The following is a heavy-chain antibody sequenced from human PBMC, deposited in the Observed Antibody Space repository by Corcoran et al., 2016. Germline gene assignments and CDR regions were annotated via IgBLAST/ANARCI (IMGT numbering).Heavy chain of an antibody. V-gene: IGHV4-34*01. CDR2: INHSGIT. D-gene: IGHD5-12*01. Sequence: QVQLQQWGAGLLKPSETLSLTCAVYGGSFSGYYWSWIRQPPGKGLEWIGEINHSGITNYNPSLKSRVTISVDTSKNQFSLKRRSVTAVDTAVYYGARGRWLQNYVDYWGQGTLVTVAS. J-gene: IGHJ4*02. CDR1: GGSFSGYY. CDR3: ARGRWLQNYVDY.